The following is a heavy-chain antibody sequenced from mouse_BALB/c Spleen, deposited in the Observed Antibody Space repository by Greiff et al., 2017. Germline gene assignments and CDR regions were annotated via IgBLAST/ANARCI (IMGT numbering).Heavy chain of an antibody. J-gene: IGHJ4*01. Sequence: DVKLVESGGDLVKPGGSLKLSCAASGFTFSSYGMSWVRQTPDKRLEWVATISSGGSYTYYPDSVKGRFTISRDNAKNTLYLQMSSLKSEDTAMYYCARHEGRGAMDYWGQGTSVTVSS. V-gene: IGHV5-6*02. CDR1: GFTFSSYG. CDR2: ISSGGSYT. CDR3: ARHEGRGAMDY. D-gene: IGHD3-3*01.